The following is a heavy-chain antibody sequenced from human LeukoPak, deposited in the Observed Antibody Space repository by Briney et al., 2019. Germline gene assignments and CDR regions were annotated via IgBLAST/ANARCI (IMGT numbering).Heavy chain of an antibody. V-gene: IGHV3-72*01. CDR2: IGNKANSYTT. CDR1: SDQY. J-gene: IGHJ4*02. CDR3: TRLVGAND. Sequence: GGSLRLSCAAFSDQYMDWVRQAPGKGLEWVGRIGNKANSYTTEYAASVQGRFTVSRDDSKNSLYLQMNSMKTEDTAVYYCTRLVGANDWGQGTLVTVSS. D-gene: IGHD1-26*01.